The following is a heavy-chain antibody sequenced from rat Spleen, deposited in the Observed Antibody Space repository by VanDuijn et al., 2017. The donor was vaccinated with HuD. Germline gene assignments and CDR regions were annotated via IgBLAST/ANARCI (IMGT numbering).Heavy chain of an antibody. J-gene: IGHJ2*01. D-gene: IGHD1-2*01. CDR3: TRGFTVAVF. V-gene: IGHV5-22*01. CDR1: GFTFSNYD. CDR2: IRHVGSST. Sequence: EVQLVESGGGLVQPGRSMKLSCAASGFTFSNYDMAWVRRAPKKGLEWVATIRHVGSSTNYGDSVKGRFTISRDSAKSTLYLQMDSLRSEDTATYYCTRGFTVAVFWGQGVMVTVSA.